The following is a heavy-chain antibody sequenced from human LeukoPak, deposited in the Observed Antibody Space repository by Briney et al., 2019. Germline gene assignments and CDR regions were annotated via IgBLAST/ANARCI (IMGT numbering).Heavy chain of an antibody. V-gene: IGHV4-34*01. CDR3: ARAWSGLLGFGGLTSGLYYFDY. D-gene: IGHD3-10*01. CDR2: INHSGST. Sequence: SETLSLTCAVYGGSFSGYYWSWIRQPPGKGLEWIGEINHSGSTNYNPSLKSRVTISVDTSKNQFSLKLSSVTAADTAVYYCARAWSGLLGFGGLTSGLYYFDYWGQGTLVTVSS. J-gene: IGHJ4*02. CDR1: GGSFSGYY.